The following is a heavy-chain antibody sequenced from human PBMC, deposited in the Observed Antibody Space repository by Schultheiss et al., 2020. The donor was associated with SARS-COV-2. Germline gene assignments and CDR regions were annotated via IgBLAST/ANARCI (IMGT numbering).Heavy chain of an antibody. CDR2: ISYDGSNK. J-gene: IGHJ4*02. V-gene: IGHV3-30-3*01. Sequence: GESLKISCAASGFTFSSYAMHWVRQAPGKGLEWVAVISYDGSNKYYADSVKGRFTISRDNSKNTLYLQMNSLRTEDTAVYYCATIPRTAGAYWGQGTPVTVSS. CDR3: ATIPRTAGAY. CDR1: GFTFSSYA. D-gene: IGHD2-2*02.